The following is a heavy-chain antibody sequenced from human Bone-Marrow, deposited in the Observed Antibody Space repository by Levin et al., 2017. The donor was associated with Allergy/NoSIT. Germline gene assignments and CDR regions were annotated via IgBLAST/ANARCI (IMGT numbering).Heavy chain of an antibody. D-gene: IGHD3-9*01. CDR3: ARDNYDTPGELDF. J-gene: IGHJ4*02. V-gene: IGHV3-30-3*01. CDR1: GFTFSRYG. Sequence: SCEASGFTFSRYGIHWVRQPPGKGLEWVAAISYDGSQKYYADSVKGRFTISRDNSKNTLYLQMNSLRAEDTAIYYCARDNYDTPGELDFWGQGTLVTVS. CDR2: ISYDGSQK.